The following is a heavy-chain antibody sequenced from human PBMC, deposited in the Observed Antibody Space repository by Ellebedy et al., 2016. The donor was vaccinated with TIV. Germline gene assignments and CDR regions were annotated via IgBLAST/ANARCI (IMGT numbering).Heavy chain of an antibody. J-gene: IGHJ4*02. Sequence: MPSETLSLTCAVYGESFSGFDWSWIRQAPAKGLECIGEINHRGSTNYNPSLKSRVTISLDTSKHQFSLKLNSVTAADTAVYYCARETDYGDQILDYWGQGAMVTVSS. CDR1: GESFSGFD. V-gene: IGHV4-34*01. D-gene: IGHD4-17*01. CDR2: INHRGST. CDR3: ARETDYGDQILDY.